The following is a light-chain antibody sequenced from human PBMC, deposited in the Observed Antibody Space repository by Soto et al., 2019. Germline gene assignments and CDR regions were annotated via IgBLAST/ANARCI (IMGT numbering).Light chain of an antibody. CDR3: QQYGSSQS. J-gene: IGKJ1*01. CDR2: GAS. Sequence: EIVLTQSPGTLSLSPGERATLSCSASQSVSRSYLAWYQQKPGQAPTRLIYGASSRATGIQDRFSGSGSGTDFPLNISRLEPEDFAVYYCQQYGSSQSFGQGTKVEI. CDR1: QSVSRSY. V-gene: IGKV3-20*01.